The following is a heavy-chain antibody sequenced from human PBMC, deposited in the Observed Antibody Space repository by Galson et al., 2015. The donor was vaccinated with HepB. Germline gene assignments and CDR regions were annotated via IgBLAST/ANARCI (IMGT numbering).Heavy chain of an antibody. Sequence: SLRLSCAASGFTFSSYAMHWVRQAPGKGLEWVAVISYDGSNKYYADSVKGRFTISRDNSKNTLYLQMNSLRAEDTAVYYCARGVAGTLSWFDPWGQGTLVTVSS. D-gene: IGHD6-19*01. J-gene: IGHJ5*02. V-gene: IGHV3-30*04. CDR3: ARGVAGTLSWFDP. CDR2: ISYDGSNK. CDR1: GFTFSSYA.